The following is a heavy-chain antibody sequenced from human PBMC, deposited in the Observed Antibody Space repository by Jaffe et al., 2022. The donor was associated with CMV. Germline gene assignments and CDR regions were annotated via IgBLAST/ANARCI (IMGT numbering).Heavy chain of an antibody. V-gene: IGHV3-23*01. CDR3: AKDPGSPYYDSSGYYFIGAFDI. Sequence: EVQLLESGGGLVQPGGSLRLSCAASGFTFSSYAMSWVRQAPGKGLEWVSAISGSGGSTYYADSVKGRFTISRDNSKNTLYLQMNSLRAEDTAVYYCAKDPGSPYYDSSGYYFIGAFDIWGQGTMVTVSS. D-gene: IGHD3-22*01. J-gene: IGHJ3*02. CDR2: ISGSGGST. CDR1: GFTFSSYA.